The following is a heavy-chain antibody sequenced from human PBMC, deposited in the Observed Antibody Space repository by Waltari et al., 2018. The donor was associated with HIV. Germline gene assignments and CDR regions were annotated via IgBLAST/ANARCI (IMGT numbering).Heavy chain of an antibody. CDR1: GFSFTDHN. D-gene: IGHD1-1*01. Sequence: QVQLVESGGGLVKPGGSLRLSCAASGFSFTDHNMRWVRQAPGKGRGWVSYISDTGRGIYYADAVRGRFTISRDNTEKTLYLHMDSLRDEDSALYSCARHVRPHLEYFDHWGQGTLVTVFS. J-gene: IGHJ4*02. CDR2: ISDTGRGI. CDR3: ARHVRPHLEYFDH. V-gene: IGHV3-11*04.